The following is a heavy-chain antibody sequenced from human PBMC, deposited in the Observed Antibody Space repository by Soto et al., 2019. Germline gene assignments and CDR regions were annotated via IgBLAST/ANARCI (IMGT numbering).Heavy chain of an antibody. J-gene: IGHJ3*02. V-gene: IGHV1-8*01. Sequence: QVQLVQSGAEVKKPGASVKVSCKASGYTFTSYDINWVRQATGQGLEWMGWMNPNSGNTGYAQKFQGRVTMTRNTSISTAYMELSSLRSEHTAVYYCARDCRFTSCYYHDAFDIWGQGTMVTVSS. CDR2: MNPNSGNT. CDR3: ARDCRFTSCYYHDAFDI. CDR1: GYTFTSYD. D-gene: IGHD2-2*01.